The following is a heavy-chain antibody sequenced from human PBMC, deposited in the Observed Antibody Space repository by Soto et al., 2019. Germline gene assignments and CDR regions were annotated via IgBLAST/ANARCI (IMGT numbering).Heavy chain of an antibody. CDR3: ARQLKLMGYFDY. Sequence: ASVKGSCKASGGTFSSYAISWVRQAPGQGLEWMGGIIPIFGTANYAQKFQGRVTITADESTSTAYMELSSLRSEDTAVYYCARQLKLMGYFDYWGQGTLVTVSS. CDR1: GGTFSSYA. CDR2: IIPIFGTA. V-gene: IGHV1-69*13. J-gene: IGHJ4*02. D-gene: IGHD2-8*01.